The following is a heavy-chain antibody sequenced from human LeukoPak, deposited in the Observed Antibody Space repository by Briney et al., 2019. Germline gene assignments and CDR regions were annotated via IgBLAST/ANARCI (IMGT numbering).Heavy chain of an antibody. CDR3: ARDLRRAGFGGDY. CDR2: INWNGGST. V-gene: IGHV3-20*04. CDR1: GFTFSSYW. Sequence: GESLRLSCAASGFTFSSYWMSWVRQAPGKGLEWVSGINWNGGSTGYADSVKGRFTISRDNAKNSLYLQMNSLRAEDTALYYCARDLRRAGFGGDYWGQGTLVTVSS. J-gene: IGHJ4*02. D-gene: IGHD3-3*01.